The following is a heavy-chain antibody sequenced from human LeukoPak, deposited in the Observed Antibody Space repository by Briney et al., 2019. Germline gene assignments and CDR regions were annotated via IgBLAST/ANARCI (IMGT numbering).Heavy chain of an antibody. D-gene: IGHD3-10*01. J-gene: IGHJ6*02. CDR1: GGTFSSYA. CDR2: IIPILSIA. Sequence: GASVKVSCKASGGTFSSYAISWVRQAPGQGLEWMGRIIPILSIANYAQKFQGRVTITADKSTSTAYMELSSLRSEDTAVYYCARSVGSRSYGSGRGYYYYGMDVWGQGTTVTVSS. V-gene: IGHV1-69*04. CDR3: ARSVGSRSYGSGRGYYYYGMDV.